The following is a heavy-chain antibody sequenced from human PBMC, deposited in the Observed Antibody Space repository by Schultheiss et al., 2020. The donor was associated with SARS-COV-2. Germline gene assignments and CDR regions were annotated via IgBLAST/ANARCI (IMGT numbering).Heavy chain of an antibody. D-gene: IGHD3-22*01. CDR3: ARQLYYYDSSGYYHYFDY. CDR1: GGSISSSNW. V-gene: IGHV4-4*02. Sequence: SETLSLTCAVSGGSISSSNWWTWVRQPPGKGLEWIGEIYLTGSTNYNPSLKSRVTISVDTSKNQFSLKLSSVTAADTAVYYCARQLYYYDSSGYYHYFDYWGQGTLVTVSS. J-gene: IGHJ4*02. CDR2: IYLTGST.